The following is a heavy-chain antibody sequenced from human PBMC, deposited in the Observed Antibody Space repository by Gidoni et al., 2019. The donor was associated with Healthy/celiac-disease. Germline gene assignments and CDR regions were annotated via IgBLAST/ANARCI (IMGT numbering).Heavy chain of an antibody. J-gene: IGHJ4*02. CDR1: GGTFSSYA. D-gene: IGHD6-19*01. Sequence: QVQLVQSGAEVKKPGFSVKVSCKASGGTFSSYAISWVRQAPGQGLEWMGRIIPILGIANYAQKFQGRVTITADKSTSTAYMELSSLRSEDTAVYYCARSGYSSGWLGYWGQGTLVTVSS. CDR3: ARSGYSSGWLGY. V-gene: IGHV1-69*09. CDR2: IIPILGIA.